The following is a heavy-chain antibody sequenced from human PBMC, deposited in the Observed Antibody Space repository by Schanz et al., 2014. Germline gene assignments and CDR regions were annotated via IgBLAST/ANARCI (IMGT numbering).Heavy chain of an antibody. CDR1: TSLFSRSV. J-gene: IGHJ4*02. Sequence: VQLVESGGGLIQPGGSLTLSCAVSTSLFSRSVIHWVRQAPGKGLEWVAVMWNDGIKTHYADSGKGRFTISRDNSKNTVYLQMNSLRTDDTAMYYCARDPNTSAWLPYFDTWGQGTLVTVSS. D-gene: IGHD6-19*01. CDR2: MWNDGIKT. CDR3: ARDPNTSAWLPYFDT. V-gene: IGHV3-30*04.